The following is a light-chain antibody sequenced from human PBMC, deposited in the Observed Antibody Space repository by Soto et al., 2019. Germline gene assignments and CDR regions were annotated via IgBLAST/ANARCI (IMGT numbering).Light chain of an antibody. CDR3: QQYYNYPFT. V-gene: IGKV1-8*01. Sequence: AIRMTQSPSSLSASTGDRVTITCRASQGISSYFAWYQQKPGKAPKLLIYAASTLQSGVPSRFSGSGSGTDFTLTISCLQSEDVATDYGQQYYNYPFTVGPGTKVDIK. J-gene: IGKJ3*01. CDR1: QGISSY. CDR2: AAS.